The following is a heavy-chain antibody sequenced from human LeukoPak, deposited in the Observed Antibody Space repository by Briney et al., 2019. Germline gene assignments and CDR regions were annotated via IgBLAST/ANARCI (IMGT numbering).Heavy chain of an antibody. D-gene: IGHD3-16*01. Sequence: SETLSLTCTVSGGSISSSSYYWGWIRQPPGKGLEWIGSIYYSGSTYYNPSLKSRVTISVDTSRNQFSLKLSSVTAADTAVYYCASPRPLDYDYVWRSYFVMWGQGTLVTVSS. J-gene: IGHJ4*02. V-gene: IGHV4-39*01. CDR3: ASPRPLDYDYVWRSYFVM. CDR1: GGSISSSSYY. CDR2: IYYSGST.